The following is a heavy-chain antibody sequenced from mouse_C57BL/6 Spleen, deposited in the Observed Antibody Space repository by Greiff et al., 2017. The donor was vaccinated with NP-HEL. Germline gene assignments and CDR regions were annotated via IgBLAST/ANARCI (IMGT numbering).Heavy chain of an antibody. V-gene: IGHV1-80*01. D-gene: IGHD3-2*02. CDR3: ARTAQARCMDY. Sequence: VQLVESGAELVKPGASVKISCKASGYAFSSYWMNWVKQRPGKGLEWIGQIYPGDGDTNYNGKFKGKATLTADKSSSTAYMQLSSLTSEDSAVYFCARTAQARCMDYWGQGTSVTVSS. J-gene: IGHJ4*01. CDR1: GYAFSSYW. CDR2: IYPGDGDT.